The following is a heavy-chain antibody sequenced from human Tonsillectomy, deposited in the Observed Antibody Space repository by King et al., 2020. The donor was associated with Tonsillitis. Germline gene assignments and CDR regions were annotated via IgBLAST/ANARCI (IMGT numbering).Heavy chain of an antibody. CDR2: IYHSGST. D-gene: IGHD2-15*01. CDR1: GYSISSGYY. J-gene: IGHJ3*02. V-gene: IGHV4-38-2*02. Sequence: VQLQESGPGLVKPSETLSLTCAVSGYSISSGYYWGWIRQPPGKGLEWIGSIYHSGSTYYNPSLKSRVTISVDTSKNQFSLKLSSVAAADTAVYYCARDSGYCSGGSCLDAFDIWGQGTMVTVSS. CDR3: ARDSGYCSGGSCLDAFDI.